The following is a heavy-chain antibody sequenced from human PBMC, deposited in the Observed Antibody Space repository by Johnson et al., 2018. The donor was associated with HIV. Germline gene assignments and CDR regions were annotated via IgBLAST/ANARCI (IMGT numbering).Heavy chain of an antibody. CDR3: ARDPRGPTWIQLDDAFDI. V-gene: IGHV3-30-3*01. D-gene: IGHD5-18*01. CDR1: GFTFSDYY. Sequence: QVQLVESGGGLVKPGGSLRLSCAASGFTFSDYYMSWIRQAPGKGLEWVAVISYDGSNKYYADSVKGRFTISRDNSKNTLYLQMNSLRAEDTAVYYCARDPRGPTWIQLDDAFDIWGQGTMVTVSS. CDR2: ISYDGSNK. J-gene: IGHJ3*02.